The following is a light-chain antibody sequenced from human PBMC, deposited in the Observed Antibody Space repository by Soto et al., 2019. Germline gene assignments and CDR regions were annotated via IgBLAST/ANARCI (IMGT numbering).Light chain of an antibody. CDR2: DNN. CDR1: SSNIGAGYD. J-gene: IGLJ2*01. CDR3: QSYDRSLSGVV. Sequence: QSVLTQPPSVSGAPGQRVTISCTGSSSNIGAGYDVYWYQQLPGTAPKLLIYDNNNRPSGVPDRFSGSKSGPSASLAITGLQAEDEAGYYCQSYDRSLSGVVFGGGTKVTVL. V-gene: IGLV1-40*01.